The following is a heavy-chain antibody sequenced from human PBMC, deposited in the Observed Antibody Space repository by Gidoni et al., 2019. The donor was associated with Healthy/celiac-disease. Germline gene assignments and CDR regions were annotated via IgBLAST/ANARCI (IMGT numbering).Heavy chain of an antibody. CDR1: GLTFSSYR. V-gene: IGHV3-48*02. CDR2: ISSSSSTI. CDR3: ARDDVVVAATYYYYYGMDV. Sequence: EVQLVESGGGLVQPGGSLRLSCAASGLTFSSYRMNWVRQAPGKGLEWVSYISSSSSTIYYADSVKGRFTISRDNAKNSLYLQMNSLRDEDTAVYYCARDDVVVAATYYYYYGMDVWGQGTTVTVSS. J-gene: IGHJ6*02. D-gene: IGHD2-15*01.